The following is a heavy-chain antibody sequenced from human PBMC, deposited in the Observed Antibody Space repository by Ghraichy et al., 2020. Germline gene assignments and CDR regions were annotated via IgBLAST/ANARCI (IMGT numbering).Heavy chain of an antibody. CDR2: TYYRSKWYH. Sequence: SQTLSLTCAISGDSVSTNTAAWNWIRQSPSRGLEWLGRTYYRSKWYHDYAVSVKSRITINGDTSKNQFSLQLNSVTPEDTAVYYCARDQDWDFDYWGQGTLVTVSS. J-gene: IGHJ4*02. CDR3: ARDQDWDFDY. V-gene: IGHV6-1*01. CDR1: GDSVSTNTAA. D-gene: IGHD3-9*01.